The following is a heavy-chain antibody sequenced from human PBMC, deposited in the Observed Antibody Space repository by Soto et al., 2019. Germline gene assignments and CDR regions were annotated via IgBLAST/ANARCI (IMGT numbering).Heavy chain of an antibody. CDR1: GDSVSSGDSY. Sequence: QVQLQESGPGLVKPSQTLSLTCSVSGDSVSSGDSYWSWIRQPPGKALEWIGYTSFSGYTSYSPSLTSRVTISVDMSKSQFYLRLTSMTAADTAVYYCVRGGNPYHYATSGPGTFDKWGQGTLVSVSS. V-gene: IGHV4-30-4*01. CDR2: TSFSGYT. CDR3: VRGGNPYHYATSGPGTFDK. D-gene: IGHD1-26*01. J-gene: IGHJ4*02.